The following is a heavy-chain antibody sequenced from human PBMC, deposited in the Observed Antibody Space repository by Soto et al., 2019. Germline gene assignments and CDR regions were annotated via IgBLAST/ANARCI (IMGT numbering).Heavy chain of an antibody. Sequence: QVQLVQSGAEVKKPGASVKVSCKASGYTFTNYGISWVRQAPGQGPQWMGWISCYNGDTKYTQTLQGRVTMTIDTSTSTAYMELRSLRSADTAVYYCARGGSTWSAEYYQHWGQGTLVIVSS. CDR1: GYTFTNYG. V-gene: IGHV1-18*01. J-gene: IGHJ1*01. CDR3: ARGGSTWSAEYYQH. CDR2: ISCYNGDT. D-gene: IGHD6-13*01.